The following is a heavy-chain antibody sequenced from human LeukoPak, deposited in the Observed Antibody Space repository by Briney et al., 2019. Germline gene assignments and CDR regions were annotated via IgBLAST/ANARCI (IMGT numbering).Heavy chain of an antibody. Sequence: GGSLRLSCAASGFTVSSNYMSWVRQAPGKGLEWVSVIYSGGSTYYADSVKGRFTISRDNSKNTLYLQMNSLRAEDTAVYYCAKREGIAARRDYYYYGMDVWGQGTTVTVSS. CDR1: GFTVSSNY. CDR3: AKREGIAARRDYYYYGMDV. V-gene: IGHV3-66*01. J-gene: IGHJ6*02. CDR2: IYSGGST. D-gene: IGHD6-6*01.